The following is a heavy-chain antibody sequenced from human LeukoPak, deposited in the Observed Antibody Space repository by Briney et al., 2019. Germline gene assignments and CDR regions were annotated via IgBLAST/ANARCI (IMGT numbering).Heavy chain of an antibody. J-gene: IGHJ4*02. CDR1: GFTFSNDW. CDR3: AKDQLSTTMDYYFDY. Sequence: GGSLRLSCAASGFTFSNDWMSWVRQAPGKGLEWVAVISYDGSNKYYADSVKGRFTISRDNSKNTLYLQMNSLRAEDTAVYYCAKDQLSTTMDYYFDYWGQGTLVTVSS. V-gene: IGHV3-30*18. D-gene: IGHD5-18*01. CDR2: ISYDGSNK.